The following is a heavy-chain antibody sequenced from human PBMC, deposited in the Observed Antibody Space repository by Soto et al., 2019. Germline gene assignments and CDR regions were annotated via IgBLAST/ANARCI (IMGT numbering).Heavy chain of an antibody. CDR1: GYTFTIYA. CDR2: INAGNGNT. J-gene: IGHJ4*02. CDR3: ARSRSWYGFDY. D-gene: IGHD6-13*01. V-gene: IGHV1-3*01. Sequence: QVQLVQSGAEVKKPGASVKVSCKASGYTFTIYAMHWVRQAPGQRLEWMGWINAGNGNTKYSQKFQGRVTITRDTSASTAYMELSSLRSEDTAVYSCARSRSWYGFDYWGQGTLVTVSS.